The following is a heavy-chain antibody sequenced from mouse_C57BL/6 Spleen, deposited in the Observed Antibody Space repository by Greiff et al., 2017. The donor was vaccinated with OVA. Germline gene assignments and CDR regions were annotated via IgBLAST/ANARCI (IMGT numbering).Heavy chain of an antibody. CDR2: IYPGDGDT. Sequence: VQLQQSGAELVKPGASVKISCKASGYAFSSYWMNWVKQRPGKGLEWIGQIYPGDGDTNYNGKFKGKATLTADKSSSTAYMQLSSLTSEDSAVYICARCRGYSWYFDVWGTGTTVTVSS. V-gene: IGHV1-80*01. CDR1: GYAFSSYW. D-gene: IGHD2-3*01. CDR3: ARCRGYSWYFDV. J-gene: IGHJ1*03.